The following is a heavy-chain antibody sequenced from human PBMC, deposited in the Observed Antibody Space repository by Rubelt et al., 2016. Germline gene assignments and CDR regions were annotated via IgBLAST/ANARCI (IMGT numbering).Heavy chain of an antibody. J-gene: IGHJ6*03. CDR1: GFTFSSYS. D-gene: IGHD2-2*01. CDR3: ARVHSSSDYYHYYMDV. V-gene: IGHV4-38-2*01. Sequence: VQLVESGGGLVKPGGSLRLSCAASGFTFSSYSVNWVRQAPGKGLEWIGSIYYSGRIYHNPSLKSRVTMSVDRSKNRFSLQLTVVTAADTATYDCARVHSSSDYYHYYMDVWGKGTTVTVSS. CDR2: IYYSGRI.